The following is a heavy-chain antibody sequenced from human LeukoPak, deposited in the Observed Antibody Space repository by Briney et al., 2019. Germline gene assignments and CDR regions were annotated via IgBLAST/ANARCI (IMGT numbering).Heavy chain of an antibody. CDR2: INHSGST. V-gene: IGHV4-34*01. Sequence: SETLSLTYAVYGGSFSGYYWSWIRQPPGKGLEWIGEINHSGSTNYNPSLKSRVTISVDTSKNQFSLKLSSVTAADTAVYYCARHGVTYNWFDPWGQGTLVTVSS. J-gene: IGHJ5*02. CDR3: ARHGVTYNWFDP. D-gene: IGHD4-11*01. CDR1: GGSFSGYY.